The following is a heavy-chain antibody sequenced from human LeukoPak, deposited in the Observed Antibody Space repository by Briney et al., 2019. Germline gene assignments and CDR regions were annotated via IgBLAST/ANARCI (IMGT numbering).Heavy chain of an antibody. D-gene: IGHD1-26*01. Sequence: GGSLRLSRAASGFTFSSYGMHWVRQAPGKGLEWVAFIRYDGSNKNYADSVKGRFTISRDNSKNTLYLQMDSLRVEDTAVYYCAREGWDLNALDIWGQGTMVTVSP. V-gene: IGHV3-30*02. CDR1: GFTFSSYG. CDR2: IRYDGSNK. CDR3: AREGWDLNALDI. J-gene: IGHJ3*02.